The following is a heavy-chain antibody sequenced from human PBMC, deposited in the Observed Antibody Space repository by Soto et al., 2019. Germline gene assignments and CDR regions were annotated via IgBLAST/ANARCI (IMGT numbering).Heavy chain of an antibody. D-gene: IGHD3-3*01. CDR3: ATDPRITIFGTDAFDI. J-gene: IGHJ3*02. CDR1: GGSISSSSYY. V-gene: IGHV4-39*02. Sequence: SESLSLTCTVSGGSISSSSYYWGWIRQPPGKGLEWIGSIYYSGSTYYNPSLKSRVTISVDTSKNQFSLKLSSVTAADTAVYYCATDPRITIFGTDAFDIWGQGTMVTVSS. CDR2: IYYSGST.